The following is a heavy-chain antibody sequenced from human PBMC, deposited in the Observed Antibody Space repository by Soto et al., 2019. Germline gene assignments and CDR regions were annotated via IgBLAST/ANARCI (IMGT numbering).Heavy chain of an antibody. CDR2: ISAYNGNT. J-gene: IGHJ4*02. CDR3: ARSGPRAGY. V-gene: IGHV1-18*01. D-gene: IGHD3-10*01. Sequence: QVQLVQSGAEVKKPGASVKVSCKASGYTFTSYAISWVRQAPGQGLEWMGWISAYNGNTNYAQKLQGRVTMTTDTTTTAADMELRSRRSDDTAVYYCARSGPRAGYWGQGTLVPVSS. CDR1: GYTFTSYA.